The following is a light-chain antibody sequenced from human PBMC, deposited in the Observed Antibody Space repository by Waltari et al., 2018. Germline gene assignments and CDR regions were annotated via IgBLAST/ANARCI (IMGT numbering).Light chain of an antibody. J-gene: IGKJ1*01. CDR3: QHYVTLPAT. Sequence: CRASQAVSRALAWYQQKPNQAPRLLIYAASSRATGIPDRFSGGGSGTDFSLTISRLEPEDFAVYYCQHYVTLPATFGQGTKVAF. V-gene: IGKV3-20*01. CDR1: QAVSRA. CDR2: AAS.